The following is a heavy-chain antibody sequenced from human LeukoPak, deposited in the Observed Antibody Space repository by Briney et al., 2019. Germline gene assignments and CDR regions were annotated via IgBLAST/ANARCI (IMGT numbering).Heavy chain of an antibody. Sequence: SETLSLTCTVSGVSISSYYWSWIRQPPGKGLEWIGYIYYSGSTNYNPSLKSRVTISVDTSKNQFSLKLSSVTAADTAVYYCASSSVSYSSGWYSGQYFDYWGQGTLVTVSS. J-gene: IGHJ4*02. D-gene: IGHD6-19*01. V-gene: IGHV4-59*01. CDR1: GVSISSYY. CDR3: ASSSVSYSSGWYSGQYFDY. CDR2: IYYSGST.